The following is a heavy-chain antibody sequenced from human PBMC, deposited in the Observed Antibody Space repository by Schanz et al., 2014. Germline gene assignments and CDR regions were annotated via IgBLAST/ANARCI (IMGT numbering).Heavy chain of an antibody. CDR3: AKHVRSLTGNDY. CDR2: LTGSGTTT. Sequence: EVQLLESGGGLVQPGGSLRLSCAASGFSFRKSAMSWVRQAPGKGLEWVSALTGSGTTTYYADSVKGRFTISRDNSKNTLYLQVNSLRAEDTAVYYCAKHVRSLTGNDYWGQGTLVTVSS. V-gene: IGHV3-23*01. D-gene: IGHD3-9*01. J-gene: IGHJ4*02. CDR1: GFSFRKSA.